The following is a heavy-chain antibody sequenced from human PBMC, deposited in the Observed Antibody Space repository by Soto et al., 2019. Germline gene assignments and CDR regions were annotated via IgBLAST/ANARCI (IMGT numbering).Heavy chain of an antibody. V-gene: IGHV4-59*08. Sequence: QVQLQESGPGLVKPSETLSLTCTVSGGSISSYYWSWIRQPPGKGLEWIGYIYYSGSTNYNPSLKSRITISVDTSKNQFSLKLSSVTAVVTAVYYCARRVPQNWFDPWGQGTLVTVSS. CDR3: ARRVPQNWFDP. CDR1: GGSISSYY. CDR2: IYYSGST. J-gene: IGHJ5*02.